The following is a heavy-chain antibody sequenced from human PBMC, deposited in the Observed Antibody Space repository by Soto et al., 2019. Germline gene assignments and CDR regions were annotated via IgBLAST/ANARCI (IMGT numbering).Heavy chain of an antibody. CDR1: GYSFTNYW. Sequence: GEALKISCQGSGYSFTNYWVGWVRQIPGRGLEWMGIIHPGDSDTRYSPFFQGQVTISADKSISTAYPQWSSLKASDTAMYYCARHNRYSSTWFEGWFDPWGQGTLVTVSS. CDR3: ARHNRYSSTWFEGWFDP. D-gene: IGHD6-13*01. CDR2: IHPGDSDT. V-gene: IGHV5-51*01. J-gene: IGHJ5*02.